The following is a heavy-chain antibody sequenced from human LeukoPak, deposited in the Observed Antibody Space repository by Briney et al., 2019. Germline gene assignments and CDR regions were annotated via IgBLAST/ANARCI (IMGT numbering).Heavy chain of an antibody. CDR3: AREVEYYDSSGYRPHAFDI. V-gene: IGHV4-39*02. CDR2: ISYSGGT. CDR1: GGSISSSNYY. D-gene: IGHD3-22*01. J-gene: IGHJ3*02. Sequence: SETLSLTCTVSGGSISSSNYYWSWTRQPPGKGLEWFGSISYSGGTSYNPSLRSRVTISVDTSKNQFSLKLNSVTAADTAVYYCAREVEYYDSSGYRPHAFDIWGQGTVVTVSS.